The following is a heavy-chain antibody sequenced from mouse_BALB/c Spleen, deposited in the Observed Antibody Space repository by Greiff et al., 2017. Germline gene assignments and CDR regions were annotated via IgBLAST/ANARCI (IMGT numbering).Heavy chain of an antibody. CDR2: INPSTGYT. CDR1: GYTFTSYW. V-gene: IGHV1-7*01. CDR3: ARSPYYYGSRWYFDV. Sequence: VQLRESGAELAKPGASVKMSCKASGYTFTSYWMHWVKQRPGQGLEWIGYINPSTGYTEYNQKFKGKATMTVDKSSSTAYMELARLTSEDSAIYYCARSPYYYGSRWYFDVWGAGTTVTVSS. D-gene: IGHD1-1*01. J-gene: IGHJ1*01.